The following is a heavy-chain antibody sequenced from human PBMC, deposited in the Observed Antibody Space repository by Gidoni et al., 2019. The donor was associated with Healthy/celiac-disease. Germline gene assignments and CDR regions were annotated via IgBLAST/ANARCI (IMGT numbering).Heavy chain of an antibody. J-gene: IGHJ4*02. V-gene: IGHV1-46*01. D-gene: IGHD3-10*01. CDR2: NNPSGGST. CDR1: GYTFTSYY. CDR3: ARVWFGELFPDY. Sequence: QVQLVQSGAEVKKPGASVKVSCNAPGYTFTSYYMHWVRQAPGQGLEWMGINNPSGGSTSYAQKFQGRVTMTRDTSTSTVYMELSSLRSEDTAVYYCARVWFGELFPDYWGQGTLVTVSS.